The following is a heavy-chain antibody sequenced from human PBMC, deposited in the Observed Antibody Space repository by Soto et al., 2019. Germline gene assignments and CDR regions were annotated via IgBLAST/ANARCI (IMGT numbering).Heavy chain of an antibody. J-gene: IGHJ4*02. CDR2: ISYDGSNK. Sequence: QVQLVESGGGVVQPGRSLRLSCAASGFTFSSYGMHWVRQAPGKGLEWVAVISYDGSNKYYADSVKGRFTISRDNSKNTLYLQMNSLRAEDTAVYYCAKDGYSRGLYYFDYWGQGTLVTVSS. D-gene: IGHD6-19*01. V-gene: IGHV3-30*18. CDR1: GFTFSSYG. CDR3: AKDGYSRGLYYFDY.